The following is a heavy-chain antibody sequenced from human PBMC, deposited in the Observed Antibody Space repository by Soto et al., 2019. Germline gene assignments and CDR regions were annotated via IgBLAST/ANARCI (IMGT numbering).Heavy chain of an antibody. V-gene: IGHV1-69*12. D-gene: IGHD2-15*01. J-gene: IGHJ6*02. CDR2: IIPIFGTA. CDR3: ARGDCSGGSCYNYYYYGMDV. CDR1: GGTFSSYA. Sequence: QVQLVQSGAEVKKPGSSVKVSCKASGGTFSSYAISWVRQAPGQGLEWMGGIIPIFGTANYAQKFQGRVTITADEATSTAYMEVSSLRSEDTAVYYCARGDCSGGSCYNYYYYGMDVWGQGTTVTVSS.